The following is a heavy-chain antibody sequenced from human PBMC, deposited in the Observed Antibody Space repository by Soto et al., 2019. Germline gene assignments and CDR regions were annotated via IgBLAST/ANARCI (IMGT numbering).Heavy chain of an antibody. CDR3: AKDKSTGEYSYYRYMDV. V-gene: IGHV3-9*01. D-gene: IGHD4-17*01. CDR1: GFNFESNA. CDR2: ISWNSGQL. Sequence: EVQLVESGGGLVQPDRPLRLSCEASGFNFESNAMHWVRQVPGKGLEWVSAISWNSGQLDYADSVRGRFTISRDNGKNSLYLEMNSLRPDDTALYFCAKDKSTGEYSYYRYMDVWGRGTTVIVSS. J-gene: IGHJ6*03.